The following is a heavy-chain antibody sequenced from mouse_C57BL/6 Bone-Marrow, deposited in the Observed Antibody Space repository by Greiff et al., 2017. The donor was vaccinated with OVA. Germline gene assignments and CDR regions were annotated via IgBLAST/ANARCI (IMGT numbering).Heavy chain of an antibody. V-gene: IGHV3-8*01. CDR2: ISYSGST. CDR1: GYSITSDY. CDR3: ARSSLITTVVATRYFDV. J-gene: IGHJ1*03. Sequence: VQLQQSGPGLAKPSQTLSLTCSVTGYSITSDYWNWIRKFPGNKLEYMGYISYSGSTYYNPSLKSRISITRDTSKNQYYLQLNSVTTEDTATYYCARSSLITTVVATRYFDVWGTGTTVTVSS. D-gene: IGHD1-1*01.